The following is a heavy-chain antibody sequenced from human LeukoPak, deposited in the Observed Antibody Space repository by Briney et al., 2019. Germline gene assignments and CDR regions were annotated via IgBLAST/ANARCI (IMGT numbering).Heavy chain of an antibody. J-gene: IGHJ6*03. CDR1: GGSISSNNW. V-gene: IGHV4-4*02. CDR2: IYHSGSA. Sequence: PSGTLSLTCTVSGGSISSNNWWSWVRQTPGTGLEWIGEIYHSGSANYNPSLKSRVTILVDKSKNQFSLKLSSVTAADTAVYYCARVGVYDYGDYVTSYYYYYMDVWGKGTTVTISS. CDR3: ARVGVYDYGDYVTSYYYYYMDV. D-gene: IGHD4-17*01.